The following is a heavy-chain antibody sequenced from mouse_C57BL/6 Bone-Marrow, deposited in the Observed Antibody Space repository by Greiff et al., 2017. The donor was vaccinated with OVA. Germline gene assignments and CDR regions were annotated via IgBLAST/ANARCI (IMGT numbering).Heavy chain of an antibody. D-gene: IGHD3-1*01. V-gene: IGHV1-59*01. CDR1: GYTFTSYW. CDR2: IDPSDSYT. CDR3: ARSGEDAMDY. Sequence: QVQLQQPGAELVRPGTSVKLSCKASGYTFTSYWMHWVKQRPGQGLEWIGVIDPSDSYTNYNQKFKGKATLTVDTSSSQAYMQLSSLTSDDSAVYYCARSGEDAMDYWGQGTSVTVSS. J-gene: IGHJ4*01.